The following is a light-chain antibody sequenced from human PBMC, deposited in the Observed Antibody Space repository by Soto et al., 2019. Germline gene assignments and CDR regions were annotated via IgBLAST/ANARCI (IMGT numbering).Light chain of an antibody. CDR1: QTVSSTY. CDR2: GAS. V-gene: IGKV3-20*01. J-gene: IGKJ1*01. CDR3: QQYGSSPIT. Sequence: ENLLTQSPCTLSLSPGERATLSCRAGQTVSSTYLARYQQKPGQAPRLLIYGASSRATGIPDRFSGTVSRTDFTLTISRLEPEDFAVYYCQQYGSSPITFGQGTKVDIK.